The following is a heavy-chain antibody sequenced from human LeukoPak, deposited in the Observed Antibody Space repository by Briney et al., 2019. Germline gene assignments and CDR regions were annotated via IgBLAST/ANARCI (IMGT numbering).Heavy chain of an antibody. CDR1: GGSFSGYY. D-gene: IGHD3-22*01. J-gene: IGHJ4*02. Sequence: SETLSLTCAVYGGSFSGYYWSWIRQPPGKGLEWIGEINHSGSTNYNPSLKSRVTLSVDTSKNQISLNLTSVTAADTAVYYCARTRNSYDTSGYYSFDYWGQGTLVTLSS. CDR3: ARTRNSYDTSGYYSFDY. CDR2: INHSGST. V-gene: IGHV4-34*01.